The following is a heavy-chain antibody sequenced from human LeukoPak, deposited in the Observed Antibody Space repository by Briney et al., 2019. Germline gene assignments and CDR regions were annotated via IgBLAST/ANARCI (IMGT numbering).Heavy chain of an antibody. V-gene: IGHV4-4*07. CDR2: IYTSGST. D-gene: IGHD6-19*01. Sequence: PSETLSLTCTVSGGSMSSHYWSWIRQPAGKGLEWIGRIYTSGSTNYNPSLKSRVTMSVDTSKNQFSLKLSSVTAADTAVYYCARDRAIKYSSIQRADDAFDIWGQGTMVTVYS. J-gene: IGHJ3*02. CDR1: GGSMSSHY. CDR3: ARDRAIKYSSIQRADDAFDI.